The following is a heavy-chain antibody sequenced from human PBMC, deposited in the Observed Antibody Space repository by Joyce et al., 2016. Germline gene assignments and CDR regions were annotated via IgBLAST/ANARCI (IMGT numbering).Heavy chain of an antibody. CDR1: GFSLSTSGVG. CDR2: NYWDEDK. J-gene: IGHJ6*02. Sequence: QVTLKESGPTLVKPTQTLTLTCTFSGFSLSTSGVGVGWIRQPPGKALEWLALNYWDEDKHYSSSLKSRLTIAKDTSKNQVVLTMTNMDPVETATYYCAHAPATDRYYGMDVWGQGTTVTVSS. CDR3: AHAPATDRYYGMDV. V-gene: IGHV2-5*02. D-gene: IGHD6-25*01.